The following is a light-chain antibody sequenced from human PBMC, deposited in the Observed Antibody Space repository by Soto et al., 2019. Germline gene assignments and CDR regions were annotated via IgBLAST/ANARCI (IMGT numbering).Light chain of an antibody. CDR3: SSYTSSSTYV. V-gene: IGLV2-14*01. J-gene: IGLJ1*01. CDR2: EVS. Sequence: QSPLTQPASVSGSPGQSITISCTGPSSDVGGYNYVSWYQQHPGKAPKLMIYEVSNRPSGVSNRFSGSKSGNTASLTISGLQAEDEADYYCSSYTSSSTYVFGTGTKVTVL. CDR1: SSDVGGYNY.